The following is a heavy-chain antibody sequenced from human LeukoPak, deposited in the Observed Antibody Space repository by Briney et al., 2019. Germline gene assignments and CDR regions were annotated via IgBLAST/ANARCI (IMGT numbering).Heavy chain of an antibody. J-gene: IGHJ4*02. CDR3: ARGSRIHDDFSGYYHY. Sequence: PGGSLRLSCAASGFTFSSYGMHWVRQAPGKGLEWVAFIRYDGSNKYYAGSVQGRFTISRDNSKNTVYLQMGSLRAEDMAVYYCARGSRIHDDFSGYYHYWGQGTLVTVSS. CDR1: GFTFSSYG. CDR2: IRYDGSNK. D-gene: IGHD3-22*01. V-gene: IGHV3-30*02.